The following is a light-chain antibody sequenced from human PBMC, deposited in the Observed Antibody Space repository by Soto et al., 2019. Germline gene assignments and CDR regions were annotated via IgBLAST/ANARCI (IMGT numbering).Light chain of an antibody. CDR2: GAS. Sequence: EKVRTQSASTLSVYPGERATLSCRASQSVSSNLAWYQQKPGQAPRLLIYGASTRATGIPARFSGSGSGTEFTLTISSLQSEDFAVYYCQQYNNWITFGQGTRLEI. CDR1: QSVSSN. CDR3: QQYNNWIT. J-gene: IGKJ5*01. V-gene: IGKV3-15*01.